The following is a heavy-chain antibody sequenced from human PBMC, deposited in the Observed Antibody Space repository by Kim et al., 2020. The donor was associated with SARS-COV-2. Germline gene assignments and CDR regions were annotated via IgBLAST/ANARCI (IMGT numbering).Heavy chain of an antibody. J-gene: IGHJ5*02. CDR1: GFTFSSYS. V-gene: IGHV3-21*01. CDR3: ARDPRDCGGDCYSSWFDP. Sequence: GGSLRLSCAASGFTFSSYSMNWVRQAPGKGLEWVSSISSSSSYIYYADSVKGRFTISRDNAKNSLYLQMNSLRAEDTAVYYCARDPRDCGGDCYSSWFDPWGQGTLVTVSS. CDR2: ISSSSSYI. D-gene: IGHD2-21*02.